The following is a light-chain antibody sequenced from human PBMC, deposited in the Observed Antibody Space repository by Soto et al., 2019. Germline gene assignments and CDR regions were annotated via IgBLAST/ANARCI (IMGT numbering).Light chain of an antibody. J-gene: IGKJ1*01. Sequence: EIVMTQSPATLSVSPGERATLSCRASQSVSSYLAWYQQKPGQAPRLLIYGASSRATDIPDRFSGSGSGTDFTLTISRLEPEDFAVYYCHQYDSWTFGQGTKVDIK. CDR1: QSVSSY. V-gene: IGKV3-20*01. CDR3: HQYDSWT. CDR2: GAS.